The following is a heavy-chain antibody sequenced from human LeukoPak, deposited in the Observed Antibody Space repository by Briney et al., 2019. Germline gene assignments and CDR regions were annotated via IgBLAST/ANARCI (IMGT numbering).Heavy chain of an antibody. V-gene: IGHV4-39*01. CDR2: IYYSGST. J-gene: IGHJ4*02. D-gene: IGHD1-26*01. CDR1: GGSISSSSYY. CDR3: ARKGVLGGSYFPRPRLFDY. Sequence: PSETLSLTCTVSGGSISSSSYYWGWIRQPPGKGLEWIGSIYYSGSTYYNPSLKSRVTISVDTSKNQFSLKLSSVTAADTAVYYCARKGVLGGSYFPRPRLFDYWGQGTLVTVPS.